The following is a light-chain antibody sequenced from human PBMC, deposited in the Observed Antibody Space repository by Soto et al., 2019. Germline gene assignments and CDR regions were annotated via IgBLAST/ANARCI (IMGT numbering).Light chain of an antibody. J-gene: IGKJ5*01. Sequence: EIVMTQSPATLSVSPGERATLSCRASQSVSSNLAWYQQKPGQAPRLLIYGASTGATGVPGRFSGSGSGTEFTLTISSLQSEDSAVYYCQQYDNWPITFGQGTRLEI. V-gene: IGKV3-15*01. CDR2: GAS. CDR3: QQYDNWPIT. CDR1: QSVSSN.